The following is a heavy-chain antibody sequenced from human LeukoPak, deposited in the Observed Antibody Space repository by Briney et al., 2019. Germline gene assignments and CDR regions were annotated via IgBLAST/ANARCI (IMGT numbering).Heavy chain of an antibody. CDR3: ARGRGDGYNYFDY. J-gene: IGHJ4*02. V-gene: IGHV4-38-2*02. D-gene: IGHD5-24*01. CDR1: GGSISSYY. CDR2: IYHSGST. Sequence: PSETLSLTCTVSGGSISSYYWGWIRQPPGKGLEWIGSIYHSGSTYYNPSLKSRVTISVDTSKNQFSLKLSSVTAADTAVYYCARGRGDGYNYFDYWGQGTLVTVSS.